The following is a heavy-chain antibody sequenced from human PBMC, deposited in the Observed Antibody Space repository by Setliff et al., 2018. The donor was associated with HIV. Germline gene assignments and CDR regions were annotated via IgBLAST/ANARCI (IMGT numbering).Heavy chain of an antibody. V-gene: IGHV4-4*07. CDR3: ARDQKGYSYGYFDS. CDR2: MHTSGNT. D-gene: IGHD5-18*01. CDR1: GDSISGYY. J-gene: IGHJ4*02. Sequence: PSETLSLTCTSSGDSISGYYWSWIRQPAGKGLEWIGRMHTSGNTNYNPSLKSRVTMSVDTSKNQFSLRLSSVTAADTAVCYCARDQKGYSYGYFDSWGQGTLVTVSS.